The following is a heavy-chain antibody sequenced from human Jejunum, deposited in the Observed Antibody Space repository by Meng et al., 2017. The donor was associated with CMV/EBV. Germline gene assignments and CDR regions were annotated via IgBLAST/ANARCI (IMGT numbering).Heavy chain of an antibody. V-gene: IGHV1-18*01. CDR2: ISAYNGNT. J-gene: IGHJ4*02. D-gene: IGHD1-26*01. Sequence: QAQLVQSGGEVKKPGASLQVSCKASGYTFTNYGITWVRQAPGQGLEWMGWISAYNGNTNYAQTLPGRLTMTTDTSTSTAYMELRSLRSDDTAVYYCARVEVGITSGDYWGQGTLVTVSS. CDR1: GYTFTNYG. CDR3: ARVEVGITSGDY.